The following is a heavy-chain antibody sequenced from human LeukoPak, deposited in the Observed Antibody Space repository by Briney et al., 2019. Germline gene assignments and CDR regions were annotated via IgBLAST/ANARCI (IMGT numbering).Heavy chain of an antibody. Sequence: SETLSLTCAVYGGSFSGYYWSWIRQPPGKGLEWIGEINHSGSTNHNPSLKSRVTISVDTSKNQFSLKLSSVTAADTAVYYCARGSGYGDYGDWGQGTLVTVSS. CDR1: GGSFSGYY. D-gene: IGHD4-17*01. V-gene: IGHV4-34*01. J-gene: IGHJ4*02. CDR3: ARGSGYGDYGD. CDR2: INHSGST.